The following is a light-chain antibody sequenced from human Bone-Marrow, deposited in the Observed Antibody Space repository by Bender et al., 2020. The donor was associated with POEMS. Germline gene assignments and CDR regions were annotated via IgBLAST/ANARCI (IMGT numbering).Light chain of an antibody. Sequence: QSALTQPPSASGSPGQSVTISCAGTSSDVGGSDYVSWYQQYPGKAPRLMIYDVSNRPSGVSNRFSGSKSGNTASLTISGLQAEDEADYYCCSYTRNITYVFGSGTQVTVL. J-gene: IGLJ1*01. CDR3: CSYTRNITYV. V-gene: IGLV2-14*01. CDR2: DVS. CDR1: SSDVGGSDY.